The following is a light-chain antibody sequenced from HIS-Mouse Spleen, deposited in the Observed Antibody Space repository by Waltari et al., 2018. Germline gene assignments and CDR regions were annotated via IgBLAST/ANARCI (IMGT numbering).Light chain of an antibody. J-gene: IGLJ1*01. V-gene: IGLV2-11*01. CDR2: DVS. Sequence: QSALTQPRSVSGSPGQSVTISCTGTSSDVGGYNYVSWYQQHPGKAPKLMIYDVSKRPSRVPDRFSGSKSGNTASLTISGLQAEDEADYYCCSYAGSYTGVFGTGTKVTVL. CDR3: CSYAGSYTGV. CDR1: SSDVGGYNY.